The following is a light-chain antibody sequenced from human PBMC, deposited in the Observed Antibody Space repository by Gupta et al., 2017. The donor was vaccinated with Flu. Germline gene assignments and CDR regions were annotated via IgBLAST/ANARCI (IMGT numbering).Light chain of an antibody. Sequence: QSALTPPPSASGSPGQSVTISCTGTSSDVGGYNYVSWYQQHPGKAPKLMIYGVSKRHSGVPDRFSGSKSGNTASLTVSGLQAEDEADYYCSSYAGSNNLGVFGGGTKLTVL. CDR1: SSDVGGYNY. CDR3: SSYAGSNNLGV. V-gene: IGLV2-8*01. CDR2: GVS. J-gene: IGLJ3*02.